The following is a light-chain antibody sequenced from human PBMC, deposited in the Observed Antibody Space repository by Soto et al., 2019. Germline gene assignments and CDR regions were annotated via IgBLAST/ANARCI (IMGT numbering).Light chain of an antibody. CDR3: QQRSNWPPIT. CDR1: QSVSRY. CDR2: DAS. V-gene: IGKV3-11*01. J-gene: IGKJ5*01. Sequence: ENVFTQSPATPSLSPGERATLSCRASQSVSRYLAWYQQKPGQAPRLLIYDASNRATGIPARFSGSGSGTDFTLTISSLEPEDFAVYYCQQRSNWPPITFGQGTRLEIK.